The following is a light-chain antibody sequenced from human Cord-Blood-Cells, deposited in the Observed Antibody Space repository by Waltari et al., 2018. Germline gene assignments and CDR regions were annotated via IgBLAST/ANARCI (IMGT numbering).Light chain of an antibody. Sequence: DIVMTQSPDSLAVSLGERATINCKSSQSVLYSSNNKNYLAWYQQKPGQPPKLLIYWASTRESGVPDRCSGSGSWTDFTLTISSLQAEDVAVYYCQQYYSTPPITFGQGTRLEIK. V-gene: IGKV4-1*01. J-gene: IGKJ5*01. CDR3: QQYYSTPPIT. CDR2: WAS. CDR1: QSVLYSSNNKNY.